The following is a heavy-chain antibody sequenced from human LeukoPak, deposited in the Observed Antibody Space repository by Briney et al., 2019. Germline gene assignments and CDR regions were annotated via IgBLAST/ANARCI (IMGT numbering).Heavy chain of an antibody. Sequence: PGGSLRLSCAASGFTFSSYAMSWVRQAPGKGLDWVSAISGSGGSTYYADSVKGRFTISRDNSKNTPYLQMNSLRAEDTAVYYCAKGGVYSSGYSFDYWGQGTLVTVSS. CDR2: ISGSGGST. D-gene: IGHD3-22*01. J-gene: IGHJ4*02. V-gene: IGHV3-23*01. CDR1: GFTFSSYA. CDR3: AKGGVYSSGYSFDY.